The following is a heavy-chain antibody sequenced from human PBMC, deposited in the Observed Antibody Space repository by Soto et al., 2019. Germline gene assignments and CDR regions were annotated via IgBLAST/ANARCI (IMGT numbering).Heavy chain of an antibody. V-gene: IGHV3-7*01. CDR1: GFTFSSYW. CDR2: IKQDGSEK. CDR3: AREQRSGWYNWFDP. Sequence: GGSLRLSCAASGFTFSSYWMSWVRQAPGKGLEWVANIKQDGSEKYYVDSVKGRFTISRDNAKNSLYLQMNSLRAEDTAVYYCAREQRSGWYNWFDPWGQGTLVTVSS. J-gene: IGHJ5*02. D-gene: IGHD6-19*01.